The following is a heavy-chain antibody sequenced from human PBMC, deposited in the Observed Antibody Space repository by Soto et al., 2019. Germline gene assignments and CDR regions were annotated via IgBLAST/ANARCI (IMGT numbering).Heavy chain of an antibody. V-gene: IGHV4-31*03. Sequence: QVQLQESGPGLVQPSETLSLTCSVSGGSINSASYHWSWLRQHPGKGLEFIGYIFCTGSTYYNPSLETRLTISVDTSKNHVSLWLNAVTAADTAVYYCARLDYGDSAFDSWGRGILVTVSS. CDR3: ARLDYGDSAFDS. J-gene: IGHJ4*02. CDR1: GGSINSASYH. D-gene: IGHD4-17*01. CDR2: IFCTGST.